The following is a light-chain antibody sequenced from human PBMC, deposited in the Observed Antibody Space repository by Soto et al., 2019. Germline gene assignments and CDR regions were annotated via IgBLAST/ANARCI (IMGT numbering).Light chain of an antibody. CDR3: CSYAGSKNFV. V-gene: IGLV2-8*01. J-gene: IGLJ7*01. CDR2: EVG. CDR1: NSDIGAYNH. Sequence: QSALTQPPSASGSPGQSVTISCTGSNSDIGAYNHVSWYQQHPGKAPKLIIYEVGERPSGVPDRFSGSKSGNTASLTVSGLQAEDEADYYCCSYAGSKNFVFGTGTQLTVL.